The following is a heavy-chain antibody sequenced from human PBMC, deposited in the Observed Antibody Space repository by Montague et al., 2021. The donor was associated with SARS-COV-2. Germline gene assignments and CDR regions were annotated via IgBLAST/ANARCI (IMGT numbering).Heavy chain of an antibody. Sequence: SLRLSCAASGFTFGDYAMSWFRQAPGKGLEWVGFIRSKAYGGTTEYAASVKGRFTISRDDSKSIAYLQMNSLKTEDTAVYYCTRTTIITYYYDSSGYSPFGYWGQGTLVTVSS. J-gene: IGHJ4*02. V-gene: IGHV3-49*03. D-gene: IGHD3-22*01. CDR2: IRSKAYGGTT. CDR3: TRTTIITYYYDSSGYSPFGY. CDR1: GFTFGDYA.